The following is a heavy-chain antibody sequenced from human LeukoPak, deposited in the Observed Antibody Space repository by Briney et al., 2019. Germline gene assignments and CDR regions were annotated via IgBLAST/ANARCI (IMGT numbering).Heavy chain of an antibody. CDR1: GESIRSTTF. V-gene: IGHV4-34*01. CDR3: ARAYYDSSGYQPYYFDY. D-gene: IGHD3-22*01. Sequence: SETLSLTCSVSGESIRSTTFWGWIRQPPGKGLEWIGEINHSGSTNYNPSLKSRVTISVDTSKNQFSLKLSSVTAADTAVYYCARAYYDSSGYQPYYFDYWGQGTLVTVSS. CDR2: INHSGST. J-gene: IGHJ4*02.